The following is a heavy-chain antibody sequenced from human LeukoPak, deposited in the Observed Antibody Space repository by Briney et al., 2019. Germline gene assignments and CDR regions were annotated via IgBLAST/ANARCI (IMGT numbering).Heavy chain of an antibody. CDR3: TSVGPAAIFMAV. V-gene: IGHV3-73*01. J-gene: IGHJ6*02. CDR1: GFTFSGSV. Sequence: GGSLRLFCGASGFTFSGSVMHWVRQATGKGLEGVGRITGKTNNYATKYGASVEGRFTISRDESKNTAYLQMNSLKAEDTAVYYSTSVGPAAIFMAVWGQGTTVTVSS. D-gene: IGHD2-2*01. CDR2: ITGKTNNYAT.